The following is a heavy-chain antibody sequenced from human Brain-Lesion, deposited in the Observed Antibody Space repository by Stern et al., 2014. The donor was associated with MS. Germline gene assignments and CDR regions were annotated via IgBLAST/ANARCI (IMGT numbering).Heavy chain of an antibody. CDR2: VSYDRSNK. Sequence: VQLEESGGGVVQPGRPLRLSCVASGFTFGSCAMHWVRQAPGKGLEWVAGVSYDRSNKYYADSVKGRFTISRDNSQNTLYMQMSSLRPEDTAVYYCAKDRQYLTYFFDHWGQGSLVTVSS. CDR1: GFTFGSCA. D-gene: IGHD2/OR15-2a*01. V-gene: IGHV3-30*18. J-gene: IGHJ5*02. CDR3: AKDRQYLTYFFDH.